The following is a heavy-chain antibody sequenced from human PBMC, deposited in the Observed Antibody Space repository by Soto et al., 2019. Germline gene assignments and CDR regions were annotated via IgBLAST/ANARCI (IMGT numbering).Heavy chain of an antibody. CDR2: VYSGGAT. J-gene: IGHJ4*02. Sequence: EARLVESGGGLVQPGGSLRLSCAASGFSVSSNYMTWVRQAPGKGLEWVSLVYSGGATHYAASVKGRFTISTHSSQNTLFLQMNSLGPEDTATYYCVRGRYGSEIHWGQGTKVTVSS. V-gene: IGHV3-53*04. D-gene: IGHD3-10*01. CDR3: VRGRYGSEIH. CDR1: GFSVSSNY.